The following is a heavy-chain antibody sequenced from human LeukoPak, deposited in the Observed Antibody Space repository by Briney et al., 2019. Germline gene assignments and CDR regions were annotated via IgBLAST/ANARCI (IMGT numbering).Heavy chain of an antibody. J-gene: IGHJ4*02. D-gene: IGHD4/OR15-4a*01. V-gene: IGHV3-23*01. CDR3: AKSPVLTNLDY. CDR1: GFTFSSYA. Sequence: GGSLRLPCAASGFTFSSYAMSWVRQAPGKGLEWVSAISGSGGSTFYADSVKGRFTISRDNSKNTLYLQMNSLRVEDTAVYYCAKSPVLTNLDYWGQGTLVTVSS. CDR2: ISGSGGST.